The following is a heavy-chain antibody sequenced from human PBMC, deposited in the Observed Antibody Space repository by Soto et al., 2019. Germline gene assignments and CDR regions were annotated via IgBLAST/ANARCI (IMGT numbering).Heavy chain of an antibody. J-gene: IGHJ6*02. CDR1: GFTFSSYA. V-gene: IGHV3-30-3*01. CDR3: ARAMTSEHYDYYGMDV. CDR2: ISYDGSNK. Sequence: PGGSLRLSCAASGFTFSSYAMHWVRQAPGKGLEWVAVISYDGSNKYYADSVKGRFTISRDNSKNTLYLQMNSLRAEDTAVYYCARAMTSEHYDYYGMDVWGQGTPVTVSS.